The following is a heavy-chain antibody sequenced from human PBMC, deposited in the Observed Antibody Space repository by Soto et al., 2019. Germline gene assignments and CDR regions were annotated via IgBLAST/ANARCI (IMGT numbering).Heavy chain of an antibody. V-gene: IGHV4-61*01. CDR1: GVSVSSGSFY. CDR3: ARGATVTQYDY. J-gene: IGHJ4*02. D-gene: IGHD4-17*01. CDR2: GSYIGTT. Sequence: QVQLQESGPGLVKPSETLSLTCTVSGVSVSSGSFYWAWIRQPPGKVLEWIGFGSYIGTTNYKPSLKSRVTISVDTSRSQISLKVSSLTAADTAVYYCARGATVTQYDYWGQGTLVTVSS.